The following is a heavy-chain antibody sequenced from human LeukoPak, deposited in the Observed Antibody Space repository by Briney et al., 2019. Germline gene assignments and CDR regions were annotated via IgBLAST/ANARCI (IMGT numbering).Heavy chain of an antibody. J-gene: IGHJ5*02. CDR2: ISGSSTYI. Sequence: GGSLRLSCAASGFTFMSYTMNWIRQAPGKGLEWVASISGSSTYIYYADSVKRRFTISRASAKDSLYLQMNSLRAEDTAVYYCAREPPSTVLNWFDPWGQGTLVTVSS. V-gene: IGHV3-21*01. CDR1: GFTFMSYT. CDR3: AREPPSTVLNWFDP. D-gene: IGHD4-17*01.